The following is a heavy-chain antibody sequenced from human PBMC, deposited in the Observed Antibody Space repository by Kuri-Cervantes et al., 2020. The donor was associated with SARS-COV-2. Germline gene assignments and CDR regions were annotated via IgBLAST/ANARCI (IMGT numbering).Heavy chain of an antibody. D-gene: IGHD5-18*01. CDR3: ARGAGGHSYGGVDY. CDR2: INPSSGGT. Sequence: ASVKVSCKASGYTFTGYFIHWVRQAPGQGLEWMGIINPSSGGTSDAQKFQGRVTMTRDTSTSTVYVELSSLRSDDTAVYYCARGAGGHSYGGVDYWGQGTLVTVSS. J-gene: IGHJ4*02. CDR1: GYTFTGYF. V-gene: IGHV1-46*01.